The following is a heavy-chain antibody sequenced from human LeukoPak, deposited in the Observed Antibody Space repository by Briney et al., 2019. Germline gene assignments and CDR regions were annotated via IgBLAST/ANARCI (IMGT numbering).Heavy chain of an antibody. CDR3: ASLEYASGSSNSYYYYDGRDI. CDR1: GYSFTAYY. J-gene: IGHJ6*02. Sequence: ASVTVSCKASGYSFTAYYIHWVRQAPGQGFEWMGRISPTRGGTKYAQKFLGRVSMTRDTSISTSYMELSSLRPDDTAVYYCASLEYASGSSNSYYYYDGRDIWGQGTMVTVSS. V-gene: IGHV1-2*02. CDR2: ISPTRGGT. D-gene: IGHD3-10*01.